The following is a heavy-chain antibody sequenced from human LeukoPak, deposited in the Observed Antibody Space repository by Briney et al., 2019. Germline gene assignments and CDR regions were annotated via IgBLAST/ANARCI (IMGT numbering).Heavy chain of an antibody. Sequence: PGGSLRLSCAASGFTFSSYEMNWVRQAPGKGLEWVSTISGVGDSTYYAESVKGRFTMSRDNSKNTVYLQMNSLRVEDTAIYYCAKRADGCSGVSCYYYYMDVWGKGTTVTVSS. CDR3: AKRADGCSGVSCYYYYMDV. CDR1: GFTFSSYE. CDR2: ISGVGDST. D-gene: IGHD2-15*01. J-gene: IGHJ6*03. V-gene: IGHV3-23*01.